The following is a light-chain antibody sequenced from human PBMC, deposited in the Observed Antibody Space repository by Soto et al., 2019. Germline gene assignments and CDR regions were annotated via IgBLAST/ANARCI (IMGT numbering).Light chain of an antibody. Sequence: DIQMTQSPSTLSASVGDRVTITCRASQSISSWLAWYQQKPGKAPKLLIYKASSLESGVPTRFSGSGSGTELTLTISSRQSHDFATYYCQHYNSYPYNFGQGTKLEIK. CDR2: KAS. J-gene: IGKJ2*01. V-gene: IGKV1-5*03. CDR1: QSISSW. CDR3: QHYNSYPYN.